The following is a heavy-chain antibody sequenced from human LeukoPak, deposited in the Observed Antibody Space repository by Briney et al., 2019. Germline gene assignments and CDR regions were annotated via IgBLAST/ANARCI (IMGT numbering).Heavy chain of an antibody. CDR2: IYPDGTT. Sequence: GGSLRLSCVASGFTVSSNFLSWVRQAPGKGLEWVSVIYPDGTTYYGGSVKGRFTISRDNSKNTPYLQMSTLTAGDTAVYYCARVYVVSGTSDALDTWGQGTLVTVSS. CDR3: ARVYVVSGTSDALDT. D-gene: IGHD5/OR15-5a*01. J-gene: IGHJ3*02. CDR1: GFTVSSNF. V-gene: IGHV3-53*01.